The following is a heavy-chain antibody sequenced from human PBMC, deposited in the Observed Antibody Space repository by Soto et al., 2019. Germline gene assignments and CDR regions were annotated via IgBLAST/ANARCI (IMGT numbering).Heavy chain of an antibody. J-gene: IGHJ4*02. D-gene: IGHD1-20*01. CDR3: ARDQVTGTTDY. CDR2: ISSSSSYI. V-gene: IGHV3-21*01. Sequence: PGGSLRLSSAASGFTFSSYSMNWVRRAPGKGLEWVSSISSSSSYIYYADSVKGRFTISRDNAKNSLYLQMNSLRAEDTAVYYCARDQVTGTTDYWGQGTLVTVSS. CDR1: GFTFSSYS.